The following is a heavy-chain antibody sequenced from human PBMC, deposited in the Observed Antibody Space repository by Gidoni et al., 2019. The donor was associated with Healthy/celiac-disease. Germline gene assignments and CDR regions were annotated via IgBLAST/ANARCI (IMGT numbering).Heavy chain of an antibody. V-gene: IGHV3-23*01. Sequence: EVQLLESGGGLVQPGGSLRLSCSASGFTFSSSAMSWVRQAPGKGLEWVSAISGRGGSTYYADSVKGRFTISRDNSKNTLYLQMNSLRAEDTAVYYCAKDDCSSTSCYPAVNWFDPWGQGTLVTVSS. CDR3: AKDDCSSTSCYPAVNWFDP. CDR2: ISGRGGST. CDR1: GFTFSSSA. J-gene: IGHJ5*02. D-gene: IGHD2-2*01.